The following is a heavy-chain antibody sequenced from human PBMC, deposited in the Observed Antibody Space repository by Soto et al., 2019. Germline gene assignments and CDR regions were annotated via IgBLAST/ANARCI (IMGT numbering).Heavy chain of an antibody. CDR2: ISMKSSTP. D-gene: IGHD2-2*01. J-gene: IGHJ4*02. CDR1: GFTFSDHF. V-gene: IGHV3-11*06. Sequence: QVELVESGGGLVKPGGSLRLSCAASGFTFSDHFMTWIRQSPGKGLEWVSYISMKSSTPNYADSVNGRFTISRDNAKNSLFLQMDNVRVEDTAVYYCARGGRNHPSLNIDYWGQGTLVTVSS. CDR3: ARGGRNHPSLNIDY.